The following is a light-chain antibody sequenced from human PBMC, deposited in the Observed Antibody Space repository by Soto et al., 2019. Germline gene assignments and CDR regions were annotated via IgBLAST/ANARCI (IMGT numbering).Light chain of an antibody. CDR3: QQYNSYSSWT. V-gene: IGKV1-5*01. J-gene: IGKJ1*01. CDR2: DAS. CDR1: QGVSGW. Sequence: DSQMVPYPSTLSASVGDRVSITCQASQGVSGWLAWYQQKPGKAPKLLIYDASSLESGVPSRFSGSGSGTEFTLTISSLQPDDFATYYCQQYNSYSSWTFGQGTKVDIK.